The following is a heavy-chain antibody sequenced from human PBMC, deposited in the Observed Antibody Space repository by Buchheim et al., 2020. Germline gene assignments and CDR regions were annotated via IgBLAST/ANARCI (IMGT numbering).Heavy chain of an antibody. CDR1: GGSISSSNW. CDR2: IYHSGST. J-gene: IGHJ5*02. V-gene: IGHV4-4*02. D-gene: IGHD3-3*01. Sequence: QVQLQESGPGLVKPSGTLSLTCAVSGGSISSSNWWSWVRQPPGKGLAWIGEIYHSGSTNYNPSLKSRFTISVDKSKNQFSLKLSSVTAADTAVYYCAREVTIFGVVITNWFDPWGQGTL. CDR3: AREVTIFGVVITNWFDP.